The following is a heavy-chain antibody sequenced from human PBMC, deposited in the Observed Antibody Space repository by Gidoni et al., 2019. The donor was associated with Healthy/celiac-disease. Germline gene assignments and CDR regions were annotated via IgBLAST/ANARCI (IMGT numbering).Heavy chain of an antibody. CDR2: ISYDGSNK. J-gene: IGHJ4*02. D-gene: IGHD3-22*01. Sequence: QVQLVESRVGVVQPGRSLRLSCAPSASTFSRDAMHWVRQAPGKGLEWVAVISYDGSNKYYADSVKGRFTISRDNSKNTLYLQMNSLRAEDTAVYYCASERGEMIADKGNWGQGTLVTVSS. CDR3: ASERGEMIADKGN. CDR1: ASTFSRDA. V-gene: IGHV3-30-3*01.